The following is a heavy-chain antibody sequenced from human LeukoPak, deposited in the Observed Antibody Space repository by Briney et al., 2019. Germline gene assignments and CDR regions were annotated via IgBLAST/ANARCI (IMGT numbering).Heavy chain of an antibody. CDR2: ISAYNGNT. J-gene: IGHJ6*02. V-gene: IGHV1-18*01. CDR1: GYTFTSYG. D-gene: IGHD3-10*01. Sequence: ASVKVSCKASGYTFTSYGICWVRQAPGQGLEWMGWISAYNGNTNYAQKLQGRVTMTTDTSTSTAYMELRSLRSDDTAVYYCARDSITMVRGPYYYYYGMDDWGQGTTVTVSS. CDR3: ARDSITMVRGPYYYYYGMDD.